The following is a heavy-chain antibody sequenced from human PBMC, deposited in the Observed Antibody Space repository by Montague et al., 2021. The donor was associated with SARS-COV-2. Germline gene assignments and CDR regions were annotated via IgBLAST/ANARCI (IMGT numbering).Heavy chain of an antibody. V-gene: IGHV6-1*01. Sequence: CAISGDSDAIYDVAWSWIRQSPSIGLQRLVMTIYTLSAWYNEYAESVKGRITINPDTPKNQFSLHLTSVTPEDTAVYYCARHSYRTFDFWGQGTLVTVSS. CDR3: ARHSYRTFDF. CDR2: TIYTLSAWYN. J-gene: IGHJ4*02. D-gene: IGHD3-10*01. CDR1: GDSDAIYDVA.